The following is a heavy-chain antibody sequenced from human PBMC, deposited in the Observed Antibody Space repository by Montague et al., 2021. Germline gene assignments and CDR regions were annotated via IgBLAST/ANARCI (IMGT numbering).Heavy chain of an antibody. CDR1: GGSISSASYY. CDR2: IYYNGTA. Sequence: ETLSLTCTVSGGSISSASYYWGWIRQPPGKGLEFIGVIYYNGTAYHNPSLKSRVTVSMDTSKNQFSLKLSSVTAADTAVYYCARSLYCRGGSCYSGFDPWGQGTLVTASS. D-gene: IGHD2-15*01. CDR3: ARSLYCRGGSCYSGFDP. V-gene: IGHV4-39*01. J-gene: IGHJ5*02.